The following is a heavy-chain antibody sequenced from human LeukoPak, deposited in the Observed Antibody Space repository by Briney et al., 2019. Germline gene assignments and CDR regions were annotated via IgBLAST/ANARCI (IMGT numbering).Heavy chain of an antibody. J-gene: IGHJ4*02. V-gene: IGHV1-2*06. CDR2: INPNSGDT. CDR3: ARLYCTNDVCSSFDY. CDR1: GYSFIGYY. D-gene: IGHD2-8*01. Sequence: ASVKVSCKASGYSFIGYYIHWVRQAPEQGLEWMGRINPNSGDTNYAQKFQGRVTMTRDTSINTAYMELSRLRSDDTAVFYCARLYCTNDVCSSFDYWGQGTLVTVSS.